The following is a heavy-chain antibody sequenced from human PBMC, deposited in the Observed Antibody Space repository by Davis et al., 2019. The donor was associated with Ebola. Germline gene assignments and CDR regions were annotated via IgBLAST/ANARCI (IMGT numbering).Heavy chain of an antibody. CDR3: ARSIQLWEGPLNY. J-gene: IGHJ4*02. CDR1: GYTFTSYD. CDR2: MNPNSGNT. Sequence: ASVKVSCKASGYTFTSYDINWVRQATGQGLEWMGWMNPNSGNTGYAQKFQGRVTMTRNTSISTAYMELSSLRSEDTAVYYCARSIQLWEGPLNYWGQGTLVTVSS. V-gene: IGHV1-8*01. D-gene: IGHD5-18*01.